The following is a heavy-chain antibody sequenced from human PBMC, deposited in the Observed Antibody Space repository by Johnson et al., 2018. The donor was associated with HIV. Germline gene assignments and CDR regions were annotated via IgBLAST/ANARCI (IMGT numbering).Heavy chain of an antibody. Sequence: VQLVESGGGVVRPGGSLRLSCAASGFTFDDYAMHWVRQAPGKGLEWVSGVNWTGGSTGYSDSVKGRFTISRDNAENTLYLQMNSLRVEDTAVYYCVRDADDAFDVWGQGTMVTVSS. CDR3: VRDADDAFDV. CDR2: VNWTGGST. V-gene: IGHV3-20*04. CDR1: GFTFDDYA. J-gene: IGHJ3*01.